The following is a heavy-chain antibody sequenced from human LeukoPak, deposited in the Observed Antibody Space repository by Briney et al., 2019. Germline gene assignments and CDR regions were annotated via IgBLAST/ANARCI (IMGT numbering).Heavy chain of an antibody. Sequence: GGSLRLSCAASGFTFSSYGMHWVRQAPGKGLEWVAVISYDGSNKYYADSVKGRFTISRDNSKNTLYLQMNSLRAEDTAVYYCARWGDNRAVDYWGQGTLVTVSS. CDR3: ARWGDNRAVDY. CDR1: GFTFSSYG. CDR2: ISYDGSNK. J-gene: IGHJ4*02. D-gene: IGHD1-1*01. V-gene: IGHV3-30*03.